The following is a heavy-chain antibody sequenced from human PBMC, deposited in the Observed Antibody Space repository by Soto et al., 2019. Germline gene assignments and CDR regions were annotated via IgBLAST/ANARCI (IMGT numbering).Heavy chain of an antibody. V-gene: IGHV3-30*18. J-gene: IGHJ6*02. Sequence: QVQLVESGGGVVQAGKSLGLSCTASGFIFTNYGMHWVRQAPGKGLEWVAVISHDGSLKASVDSVKGRFIISRDNSKNTLYLQMNSLRTEDTAVYYCAKLPHIGWYHHYCGMDVWGQGTTVIVSS. CDR1: GFIFTNYG. D-gene: IGHD6-19*01. CDR3: AKLPHIGWYHHYCGMDV. CDR2: ISHDGSLK.